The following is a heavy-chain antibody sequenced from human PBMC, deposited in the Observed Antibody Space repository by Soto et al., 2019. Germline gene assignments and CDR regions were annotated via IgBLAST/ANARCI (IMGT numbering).Heavy chain of an antibody. D-gene: IGHD5-12*01. CDR3: ARVIDTVATGGNAFDI. CDR2: IYYSGST. Sequence: SEALSLTSTFSGGPIRNCGYDWSWIHQHPGKGLEWIGYIYYSGSTYYNPSLKSRVTISVDTSKNQFSLKLSSVTAADTAVYYCARVIDTVATGGNAFDIWGQGTMVT. V-gene: IGHV4-31*03. J-gene: IGHJ3*02. CDR1: GGPIRNCGYD.